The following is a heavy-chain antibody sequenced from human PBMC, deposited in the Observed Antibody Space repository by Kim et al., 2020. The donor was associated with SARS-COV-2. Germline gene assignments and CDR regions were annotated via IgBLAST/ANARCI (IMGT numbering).Heavy chain of an antibody. Sequence: SRVTISVDTSKNQFSLKLSSVTAADTAVYYCASLYYDILTGYPNMYYFDYWGQGTLVTVSS. V-gene: IGHV4-59*01. CDR3: ASLYYDILTGYPNMYYFDY. D-gene: IGHD3-9*01. J-gene: IGHJ4*02.